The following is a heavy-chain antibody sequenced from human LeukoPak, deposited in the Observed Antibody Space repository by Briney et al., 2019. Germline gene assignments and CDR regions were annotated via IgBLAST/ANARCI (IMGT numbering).Heavy chain of an antibody. V-gene: IGHV4-59*01. J-gene: IGHJ4*02. CDR1: GGSISSYY. CDR2: IYYSGST. Sequence: SETLSLTCTVSGGSISSYYWSWIRQPPGKGLEWIGYIYYSGSTNYNPSLESRVTISVDTSKNQFSLKLSSVTAADTAVYYCARGHYDSSGYYLYYWGQGTLVTVSS. D-gene: IGHD3-22*01. CDR3: ARGHYDSSGYYLYY.